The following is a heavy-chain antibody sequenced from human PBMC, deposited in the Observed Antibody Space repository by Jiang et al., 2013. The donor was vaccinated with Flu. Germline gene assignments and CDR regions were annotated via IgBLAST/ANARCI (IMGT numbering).Heavy chain of an antibody. D-gene: IGHD1-26*01. CDR1: GYTFTSYY. CDR3: AREASPSGRVPYFDY. CDR2: INPSGGST. Sequence: GAEVKKPGASVKVSCKASGYTFTSYYMHWVRQAPGQGLEWMGIINPSGGSTSYAQKFQGRVTMTRDTSTSTVYMELSSLRSEDTAVYYCAREASPSGRVPYFDYWGQGTLVTVSS. J-gene: IGHJ4*02. V-gene: IGHV1-46*03.